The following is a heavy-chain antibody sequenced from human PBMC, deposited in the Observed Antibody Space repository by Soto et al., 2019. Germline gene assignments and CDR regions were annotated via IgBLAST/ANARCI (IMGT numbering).Heavy chain of an antibody. D-gene: IGHD6-13*01. CDR1: GFTFSSYA. CDR3: AKYEQLAEFDY. J-gene: IGHJ4*02. V-gene: IGHV3-23*01. CDR2: ISGSGGST. Sequence: GESLKISCAASGFTFSSYAMSWVRQAPGKGLEWVSAISGSGGSTYYADSVKGRFTISRDNSKNTLYLQMNSLRAEDTAVYYCAKYEQLAEFDYWGQGTLVTVSS.